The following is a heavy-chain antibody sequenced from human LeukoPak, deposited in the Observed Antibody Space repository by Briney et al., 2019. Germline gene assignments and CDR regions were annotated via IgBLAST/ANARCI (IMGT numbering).Heavy chain of an antibody. CDR1: GFTVSTTY. J-gene: IGHJ4*02. D-gene: IGHD7-27*01. Sequence: GGSLRLSCAASGFTVSTTYMSWVRQAPGKGLEWVAVIYSGGDTFYAESLKGRLSISRDNSKKTLDLQMNSLRAEDTAVYYCARDTPGDGLYYWGQGTLVTVSS. CDR3: ARDTPGDGLYY. CDR2: IYSGGDT. V-gene: IGHV3-53*01.